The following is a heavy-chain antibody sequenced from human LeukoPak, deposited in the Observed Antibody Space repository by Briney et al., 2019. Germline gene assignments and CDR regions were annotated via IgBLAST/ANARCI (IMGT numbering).Heavy chain of an antibody. Sequence: SETLSLTCAVYGGFFSRCYWSWLRQSPGKGLEWIAEIDHRGDTNYNPSVKSRVTISVDTSKNQFSLKVRSLSAADTAVYYCARGATISETGYFDFWGQGTPVTVSS. V-gene: IGHV4-34*01. CDR2: IDHRGDT. CDR3: ARGATISETGYFDF. J-gene: IGHJ4*03. D-gene: IGHD5-24*01. CDR1: GGFFSRCY.